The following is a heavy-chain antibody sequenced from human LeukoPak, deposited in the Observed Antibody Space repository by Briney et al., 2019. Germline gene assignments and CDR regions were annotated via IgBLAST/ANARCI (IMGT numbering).Heavy chain of an antibody. V-gene: IGHV1-2*02. Sequence: GASVKVPCKASGYTFTGYYMHWVRQAPGQGLEWMGWINPNSGGTNYAQKFQGRVTMTRDTSISTAYMELSRLRSDDTAVYYCAREVSQYQLQNWFDPWGQGTLVTVSS. CDR2: INPNSGGT. CDR1: GYTFTGYY. D-gene: IGHD2-2*01. CDR3: AREVSQYQLQNWFDP. J-gene: IGHJ5*02.